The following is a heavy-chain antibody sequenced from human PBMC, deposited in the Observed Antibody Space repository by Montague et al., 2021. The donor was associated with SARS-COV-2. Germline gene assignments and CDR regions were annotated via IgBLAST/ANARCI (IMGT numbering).Heavy chain of an antibody. CDR2: MYYSGST. V-gene: IGHV4-39*07. Sequence: SETLSLTCTVSGGSISSSNYYWGWTRQPPGEGLEWIGNMYYSGSTYYNPSLKSRVTISIDTSKNQFSLKLSSVTAADTAVYYCARDDIVLQGVTKGMDVWGQGTTVTVSS. CDR1: GGSISSSNYY. CDR3: ARDDIVLQGVTKGMDV. D-gene: IGHD3-10*01. J-gene: IGHJ6*02.